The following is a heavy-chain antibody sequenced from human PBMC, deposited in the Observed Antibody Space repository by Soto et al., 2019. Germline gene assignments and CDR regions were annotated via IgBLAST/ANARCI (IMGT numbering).Heavy chain of an antibody. Sequence: PSQTLSLTCAISGDSLSSDSAAWNWIRQSPSRGLEWLGRTYYRSQWYNDYAVSVKSRITINPDTSKNQFSLQLNSVTPEDTAVYYCARDREGYCSSSTCYQTPQYFYGVDVWGQGTTVTV. CDR2: TYYRSQWYN. J-gene: IGHJ6*02. CDR1: GDSLSSDSAA. CDR3: ARDREGYCSSSTCYQTPQYFYGVDV. D-gene: IGHD2-2*01. V-gene: IGHV6-1*01.